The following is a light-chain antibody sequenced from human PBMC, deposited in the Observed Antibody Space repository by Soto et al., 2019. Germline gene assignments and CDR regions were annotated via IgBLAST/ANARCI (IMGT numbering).Light chain of an antibody. CDR1: QGIGND. CDR2: AAS. V-gene: IGKV1-6*01. J-gene: IGKJ4*01. CDR3: LQDYNLLT. Sequence: AIQMTQSPSSLSASVGDRVTITCRASQGIGNDLAWYQQKPGIAPELLIYAASSLRTGVPSRFSGSGSGTDFTLTINSLQPEDLATYYCLQDYNLLTFGGGTKVEIK.